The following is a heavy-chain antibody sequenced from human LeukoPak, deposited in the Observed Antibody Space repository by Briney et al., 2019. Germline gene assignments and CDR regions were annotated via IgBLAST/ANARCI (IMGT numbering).Heavy chain of an antibody. J-gene: IGHJ4*02. D-gene: IGHD3-10*01. CDR2: IYYSGST. CDR3: ARCRVVRGEIDY. Sequence: SQTLSLTCTVSGGSISSGGYYWSWIRQPPGKGLEWIGYIYYSGSTNYNPSLKSRVTISVDTSKNQFSLKLSSVTAADTAVYYCARCRVVRGEIDYWGQGTLVTVSS. CDR1: GGSISSGGYY. V-gene: IGHV4-61*08.